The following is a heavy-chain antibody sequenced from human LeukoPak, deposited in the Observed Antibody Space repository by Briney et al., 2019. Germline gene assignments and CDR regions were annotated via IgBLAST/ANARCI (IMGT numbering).Heavy chain of an antibody. J-gene: IGHJ4*02. CDR3: AKVRDDFWSGPLDY. CDR1: GFTFSSYG. Sequence: GGSLRLSCAASGFTFSSYGMHWVRQAPGKGLEWVAVIWYDGSNKYYADSVKGRFTISRDNSKNTLYLQMNSLRAEDTAVYYCAKVRDDFWSGPLDYRGQGTLVTVSS. CDR2: IWYDGSNK. D-gene: IGHD3-3*01. V-gene: IGHV3-33*06.